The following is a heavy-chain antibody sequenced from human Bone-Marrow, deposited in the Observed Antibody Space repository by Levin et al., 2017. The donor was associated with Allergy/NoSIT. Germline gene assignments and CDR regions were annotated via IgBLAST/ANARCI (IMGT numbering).Heavy chain of an antibody. CDR2: INSNGSNT. CDR3: ARGGCSSTSCLDN. CDR1: GFTFSNYW. J-gene: IGHJ4*02. D-gene: IGHD2-2*01. V-gene: IGHV3-74*01. Sequence: PGGSLRLSCAASGFTFSNYWMHWVRQAPGKGLVWVSHINSNGSNTNYADSVKGRFTISRDHAKNTLYLQMNSLRDEDTAVYYCARGGCSSTSCLDNWGQGTLVTV.